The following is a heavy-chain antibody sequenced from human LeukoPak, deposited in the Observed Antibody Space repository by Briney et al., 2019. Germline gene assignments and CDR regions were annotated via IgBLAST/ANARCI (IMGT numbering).Heavy chain of an antibody. Sequence: SVKVSCKASGGTFSSYAISWVRQAPGQGLEWMGGIIPIFGTANYAQKFQGRVTITADKSTSTAYMELSSLRSEDTAVYYCAKSSSSWYSILDYWGQGTLVTVSS. CDR1: GGTFSSYA. CDR3: AKSSSSWYSILDY. D-gene: IGHD6-13*01. J-gene: IGHJ4*02. V-gene: IGHV1-69*06. CDR2: IIPIFGTA.